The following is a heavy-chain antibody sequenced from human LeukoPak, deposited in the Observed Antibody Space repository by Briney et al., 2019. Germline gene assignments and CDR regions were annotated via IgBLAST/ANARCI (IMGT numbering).Heavy chain of an antibody. Sequence: GGSLRLSCAASGFTFSSYWMSWVRQAPEKGLEWVANIKQDGSEKYYVDSVKGRFTISRDNAKNSLYLQMNSLRAEDTAVYYCARDHGRYCSGGSCYFGGFFEYWGQGTLGTVSS. J-gene: IGHJ4*02. D-gene: IGHD2-15*01. CDR3: ARDHGRYCSGGSCYFGGFFEY. CDR1: GFTFSSYW. V-gene: IGHV3-7*03. CDR2: IKQDGSEK.